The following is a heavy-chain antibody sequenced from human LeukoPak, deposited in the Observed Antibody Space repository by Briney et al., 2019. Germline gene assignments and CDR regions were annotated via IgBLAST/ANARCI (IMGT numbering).Heavy chain of an antibody. D-gene: IGHD5-24*01. CDR2: ISHDGII. Sequence: GGSLRLSCAASGFTVSGHPMSWVRQAPGKGLVWVSRISHDGIISYADSVKGRFTISRDNAKNTLILQMNSLRVEDTAVYYCARDWVYKIDYWGRGTLVTVSS. CDR3: ARDWVYKIDY. J-gene: IGHJ4*02. CDR1: GFTVSGHP. V-gene: IGHV3-74*01.